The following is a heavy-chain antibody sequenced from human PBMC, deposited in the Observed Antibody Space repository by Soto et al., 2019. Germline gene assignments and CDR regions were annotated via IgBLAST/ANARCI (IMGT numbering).Heavy chain of an antibody. CDR1: SVSVSGSYW. D-gene: IGHD1-7*01. V-gene: IGHV4-4*02. CDR3: ARSNGNYVRTLDY. CDR2: IDHSGHT. Sequence: QVQIQESGPGLVKPSGTLSLACSVSSVSVSGSYWCAWVRQPPGKGLEWIGEIDHSGHTNYNPSLKGRVAMSLDNSKNQFSLSLRSVTAADTAVYYCARSNGNYVRTLDYWGQGTQVIVSS. J-gene: IGHJ4*02.